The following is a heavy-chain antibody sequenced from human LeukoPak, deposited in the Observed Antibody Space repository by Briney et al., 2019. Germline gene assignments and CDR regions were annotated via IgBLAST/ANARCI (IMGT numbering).Heavy chain of an antibody. CDR1: GGSISSYY. D-gene: IGHD4-23*01. Sequence: PSETLSLTCTVSGGSISSYYWSWIRQPPGKGLEWIGYIYYSGSTNYNPSLKSRVTISVDTSKNQFSLKLSSVTAADTAVYYCAGGYGDYSGWFDPWGQGTLVTVSS. CDR2: IYYSGST. V-gene: IGHV4-59*01. CDR3: AGGYGDYSGWFDP. J-gene: IGHJ5*02.